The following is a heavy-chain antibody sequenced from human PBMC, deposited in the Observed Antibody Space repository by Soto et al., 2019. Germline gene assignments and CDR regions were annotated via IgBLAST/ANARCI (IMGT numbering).Heavy chain of an antibody. CDR2: ISYDGRDE. V-gene: IGHV3-30*04. CDR1: GFTFSNYA. Sequence: QVQLVESGGGVVQPGRSLRLSCTASGFTFSNYAIHWVRQAPGKGLEWVALISYDGRDEYYADSVKGRFTISRDNSKNTLYLQMNSLRAEDTCMFYCARDSRTDGYKYDYFDYWGQGTLVTVSS. CDR3: ARDSRTDGYKYDYFDY. J-gene: IGHJ4*02. D-gene: IGHD5-12*01.